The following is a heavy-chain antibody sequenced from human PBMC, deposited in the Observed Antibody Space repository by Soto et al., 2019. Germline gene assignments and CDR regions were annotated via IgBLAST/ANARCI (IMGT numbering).Heavy chain of an antibody. CDR1: GFTFSSYW. CDR2: IKQDGSEK. J-gene: IGHJ4*02. CDR3: AREEMESVAGYFDY. Sequence: GGSLRLSCAASGFTFSSYWMSWVRQAPGKGLEWVANIKQDGSEKYYVDSVKGRFTISRDNAKNSLYLQMNSLRAEDTAVYYCAREEMESVAGYFDYWGPGTLVTVS. V-gene: IGHV3-7*03. D-gene: IGHD3-3*01.